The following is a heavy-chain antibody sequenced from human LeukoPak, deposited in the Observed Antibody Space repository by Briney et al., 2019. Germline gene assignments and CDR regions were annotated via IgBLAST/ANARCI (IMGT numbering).Heavy chain of an antibody. V-gene: IGHV3-30*03. J-gene: IGHJ4*02. D-gene: IGHD3-10*01. Sequence: GSLRLSCAASGFTFSSYGMHWVRQAPGKGLEWVAVISYDGSNKYYADSVKGRFTISRDNSKNTLYLQMNSLRAEDTAVYYCARGAYGSGDHEFDYWGQGTLVTVSS. CDR2: ISYDGSNK. CDR3: ARGAYGSGDHEFDY. CDR1: GFTFSSYG.